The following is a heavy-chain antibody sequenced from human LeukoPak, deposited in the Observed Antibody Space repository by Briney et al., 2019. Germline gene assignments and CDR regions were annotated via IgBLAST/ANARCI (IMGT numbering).Heavy chain of an antibody. D-gene: IGHD3-10*01. CDR2: IYYSGST. J-gene: IGHJ5*02. V-gene: IGHV4-59*12. Sequence: KPSETLSLTCTVSGGSISSYYWSWIRQPPGKGLEWIGYIYYSGSTYYNPSLKSRVTISVDTSKNQFSLKLSSVTAADTAVYYCARVFLVRGVRANNWFDPWGQGTLVTVSS. CDR1: GGSISSYY. CDR3: ARVFLVRGVRANNWFDP.